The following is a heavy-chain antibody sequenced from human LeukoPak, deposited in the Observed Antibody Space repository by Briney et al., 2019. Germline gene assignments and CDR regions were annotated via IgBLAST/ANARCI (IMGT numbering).Heavy chain of an antibody. CDR3: ARDQGHDAFDI. J-gene: IGHJ3*02. CDR1: GGSISSGGYY. Sequence: PSETLSLTCTVPGGSISSGGYYWSWIRQHPGEGLEWIGNIYYSGSTYYNPSLKSRLTISVDTSKNQFSLKLSSVTAADTAVYYCARDQGHDAFDIWGQGTMVTVSS. CDR2: IYYSGST. V-gene: IGHV4-31*03.